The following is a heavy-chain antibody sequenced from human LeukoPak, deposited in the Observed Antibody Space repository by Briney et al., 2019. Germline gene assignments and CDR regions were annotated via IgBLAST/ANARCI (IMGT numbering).Heavy chain of an antibody. CDR2: ISPSADTT. CDR1: GFSFSNYE. Sequence: PGGSLRLSCAVSGFSFSNYEMNWVRQAPGKGLEWVSYISPSADTTQYADSVKGRFTISRDNANNSLFLQMNSLRAEDTAFYYCARVSDISVAAYFDYWGQGTLVTVSS. D-gene: IGHD6-19*01. V-gene: IGHV3-48*03. CDR3: ARVSDISVAAYFDY. J-gene: IGHJ4*02.